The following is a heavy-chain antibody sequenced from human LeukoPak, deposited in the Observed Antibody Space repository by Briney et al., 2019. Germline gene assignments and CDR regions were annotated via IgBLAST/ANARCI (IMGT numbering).Heavy chain of an antibody. CDR1: GFSFSTNQ. CDR2: INSDGINI. Sequence: GGSLRLSCAASGFSFSTNQMHWVRQAPGKGLVWVSRINSDGINILYADSVKGRFTISRDNARNTLYLQMNSLRAEDTAAYYCATYSRPWGQGTLVTVSS. CDR3: ATYSRP. V-gene: IGHV3-74*01. D-gene: IGHD2-21*01. J-gene: IGHJ5*02.